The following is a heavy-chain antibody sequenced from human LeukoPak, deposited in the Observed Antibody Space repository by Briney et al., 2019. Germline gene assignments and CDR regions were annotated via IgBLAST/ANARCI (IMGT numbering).Heavy chain of an antibody. J-gene: IGHJ6*01. D-gene: IGHD3-22*01. Sequence: ASVTVSCKASGYTFTSYYMHWVRHAPGPGLEWMGIINPSGGSTSYAQTFQGRVTMTRDTSTSTVYMELSSLRSEDTAVYYCARYRRRYYDSSGYYNYGMDVWGQGTTVTVSS. CDR2: INPSGGST. CDR1: GYTFTSYY. CDR3: ARYRRRYYDSSGYYNYGMDV. V-gene: IGHV1-46*01.